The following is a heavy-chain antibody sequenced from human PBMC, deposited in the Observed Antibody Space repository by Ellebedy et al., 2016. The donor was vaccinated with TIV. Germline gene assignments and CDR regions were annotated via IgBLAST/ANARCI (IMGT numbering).Heavy chain of an antibody. D-gene: IGHD6-13*01. Sequence: AASVKVSCKASGFTLTSYGINWVRQAPGQGLEWMGWISGKNGNTNYAQKVQGRLTLTTDPSTNTAYMELRSLRSDDTAVYYCARGSSTSWYGGAFDIWGQGTMVTVSS. J-gene: IGHJ3*02. CDR2: ISGKNGNT. CDR3: ARGSSTSWYGGAFDI. CDR1: GFTLTSYG. V-gene: IGHV1-18*04.